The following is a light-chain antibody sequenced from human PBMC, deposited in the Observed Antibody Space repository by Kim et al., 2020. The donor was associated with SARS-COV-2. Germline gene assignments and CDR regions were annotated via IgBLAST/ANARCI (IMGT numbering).Light chain of an antibody. V-gene: IGLV2-11*01. CDR2: DVS. Sequence: QSCTISCTGTSSDVGGYNYVSWYQQHPGKAPQLMIYDVSKRPSGVPDRFSGSKSGNTASLTISGLQAEDEADYYCCSYAGSYTFYVFGTGTKVTVL. CDR1: SSDVGGYNY. J-gene: IGLJ1*01. CDR3: CSYAGSYTFYV.